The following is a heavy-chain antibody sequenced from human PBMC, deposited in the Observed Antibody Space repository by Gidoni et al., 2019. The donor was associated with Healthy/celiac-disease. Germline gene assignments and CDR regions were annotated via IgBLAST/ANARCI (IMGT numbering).Heavy chain of an antibody. Sequence: EVQLVESGGGLVEPGGSLRLSCAASGFTCSSYRRNWVRQAPGKGLAWVSSISSSSSYITYGDYVKCRFTTSCDNAKNSLYLQRNSLRAEDKAGYYCAREWDTPDYYYGMDVWGQGTTVTVSS. CDR3: AREWDTPDYYYGMDV. CDR2: ISSSSSYI. CDR1: GFTCSSYR. D-gene: IGHD5-18*01. J-gene: IGHJ6*02. V-gene: IGHV3-21*01.